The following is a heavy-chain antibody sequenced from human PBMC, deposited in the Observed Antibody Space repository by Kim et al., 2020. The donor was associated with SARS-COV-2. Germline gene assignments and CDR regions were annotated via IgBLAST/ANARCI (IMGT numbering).Heavy chain of an antibody. V-gene: IGHV1-8*01. CDR2: MNPNSGNT. CDR3: ARGRSSFTIFGVGDRTFDY. Sequence: ASVKVSCKASGYTFTSYDINWVRQATGQGLEWMGWMNPNSGNTGYAQKFQGRVTMTRNTSISTAYMELSSLRSEDTAVYYCARGRSSFTIFGVGDRTFDYWGQGTLVTVSS. CDR1: GYTFTSYD. J-gene: IGHJ4*02. D-gene: IGHD3-3*01.